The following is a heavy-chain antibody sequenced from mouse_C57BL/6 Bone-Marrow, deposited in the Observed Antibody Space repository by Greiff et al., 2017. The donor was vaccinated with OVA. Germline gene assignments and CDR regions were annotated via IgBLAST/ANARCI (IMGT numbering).Heavy chain of an antibody. CDR1: GYTFPSYW. V-gene: IGHV1-5*01. CDR3: TRGDDGYFYY. D-gene: IGHD2-3*01. CDR2: IYPGNSDS. J-gene: IGHJ2*01. Sequence: VQLQQSGTVLARPGASVKMSCKTSGYTFPSYWMHWVTQTPGKGLEWIGAIYPGNSDSSYNQTFKGKAKLTAVTSASTAYMELSSLTNEDSAVYYCTRGDDGYFYYWGQGTTLTVSS.